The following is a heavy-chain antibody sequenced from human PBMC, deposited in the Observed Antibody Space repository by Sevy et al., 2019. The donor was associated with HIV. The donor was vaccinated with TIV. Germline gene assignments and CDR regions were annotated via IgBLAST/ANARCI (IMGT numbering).Heavy chain of an antibody. CDR1: GFTFGTST. Sequence: GGSLGLSFAASGFTFGTSTMNGVRQAPGKGLEWVSLMTSSGSYILYADSVKGRFTISRDNAKNSVFLQMNSLRVEDTAVYYCVRDGWNYWGQGTLVTVSS. CDR3: VRDGWNY. D-gene: IGHD2-15*01. V-gene: IGHV3-21*01. J-gene: IGHJ4*02. CDR2: MTSSGSYI.